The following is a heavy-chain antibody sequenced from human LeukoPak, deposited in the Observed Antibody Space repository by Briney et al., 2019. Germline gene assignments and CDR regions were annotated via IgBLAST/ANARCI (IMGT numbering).Heavy chain of an antibody. V-gene: IGHV3-30*02. J-gene: IGHJ4*02. CDR2: IRYDGSNK. Sequence: GGSLRLSCAASGFTFSSYGMHWVRQAPGKGLEWVAFIRYDGSNKYYADSVKGRFTISRDNSKNTLYLQMNSLRAEDTAVYYCAKDWPASGYDPHYFDCWGQGTLVTVSS. D-gene: IGHD5-12*01. CDR3: AKDWPASGYDPHYFDC. CDR1: GFTFSSYG.